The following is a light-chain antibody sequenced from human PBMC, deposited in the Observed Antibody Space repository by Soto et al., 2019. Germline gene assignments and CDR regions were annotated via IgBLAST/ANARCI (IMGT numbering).Light chain of an antibody. CDR3: SSYTTRDTLV. CDR1: SSDVGGYNY. J-gene: IGLJ2*01. Sequence: QSVLTQPASVSGSPGQSITISCTGTSSDVGGYNYVSWFQQHPGKAPKLMIYEVSNRPSGVSNRFSGSTSGNTASLTSSGLHAEDEDDYFCSSYTTRDTLVFGGGTKLTVL. V-gene: IGLV2-14*01. CDR2: EVS.